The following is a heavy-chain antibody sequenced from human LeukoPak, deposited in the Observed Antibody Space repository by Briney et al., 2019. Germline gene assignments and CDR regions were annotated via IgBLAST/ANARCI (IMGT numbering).Heavy chain of an antibody. J-gene: IGHJ5*02. CDR1: GGSISSYY. Sequence: SETLSLTCTVSGGSISSYYWSWIRQPPGKGLEWIGYIYYSGSTNYNPSLKSRVTISVDTSKNQFSLKLSSVTAADTAVYYCARRRCSSTSCYVPAGWFDPWGQGTLVTVSP. D-gene: IGHD2-2*01. CDR2: IYYSGST. V-gene: IGHV4-59*08. CDR3: ARRRCSSTSCYVPAGWFDP.